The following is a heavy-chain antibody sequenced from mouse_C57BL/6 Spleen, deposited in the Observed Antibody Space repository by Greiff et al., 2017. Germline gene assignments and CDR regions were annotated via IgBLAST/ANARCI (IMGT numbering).Heavy chain of an antibody. J-gene: IGHJ1*03. CDR1: GFTFSDYG. D-gene: IGHD2-4*01. CDR2: ISSGSSTI. Sequence: EVHLVESGGGLVKPGGSLKLSCAASGFTFSDYGMHWVRQAPEQGLEWVAYISSGSSTIYYADTVKGRFTISRDNAKNTLFLQMTSLTSEDTAMYYCARGYEYSYWYFDVWGTGTTVTVSS. V-gene: IGHV5-17*01. CDR3: ARGYEYSYWYFDV.